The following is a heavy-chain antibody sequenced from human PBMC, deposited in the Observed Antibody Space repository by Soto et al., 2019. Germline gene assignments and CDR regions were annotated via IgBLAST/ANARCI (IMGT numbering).Heavy chain of an antibody. Sequence: LSLTCTVSGYSISGGYYWGWIRQPPGKGLEWIGTVYHSGSTYYKPSLKSRVTISIDTSKNQFSLKLTSVTAADTAVYYCARGLDYNGMDVWGQGTTVTVSS. CDR1: GYSISGGYY. V-gene: IGHV4-38-2*02. D-gene: IGHD3-16*01. CDR2: VYHSGST. CDR3: ARGLDYNGMDV. J-gene: IGHJ6*02.